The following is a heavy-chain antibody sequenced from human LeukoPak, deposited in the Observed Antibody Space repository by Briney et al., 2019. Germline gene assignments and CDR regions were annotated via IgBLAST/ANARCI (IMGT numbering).Heavy chain of an antibody. V-gene: IGHV4-61*09. J-gene: IGHJ4*02. CDR2: IHTSGST. Sequence: SQTLSLTCTVSGASISSTSYCWGWIRQPAGKGLEWIGHIHTSGSTNYNPSLKSRVTISVDTSKNQFSLKLSSVTAADTAVYYCARGVRGYDREFDYWGQGTLVTVSS. CDR1: GASISSTSYC. CDR3: ARGVRGYDREFDY. D-gene: IGHD5-12*01.